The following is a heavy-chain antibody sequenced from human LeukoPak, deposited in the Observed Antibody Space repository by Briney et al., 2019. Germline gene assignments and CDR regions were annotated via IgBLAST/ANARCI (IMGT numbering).Heavy chain of an antibody. D-gene: IGHD5/OR15-5a*01. CDR3: AKGGSVTAPDDTFGI. J-gene: IGHJ3*02. Sequence: GGSLRLSCAASGYTFSTYAMIWVRQAPGKGLEWVSVISGNGGGTYFADSVKGRFTISRDNSKNTLYLQMNSLRAEDTAIYYCAKGGSVTAPDDTFGIWGQGTMVTVSS. V-gene: IGHV3-23*01. CDR2: ISGNGGGT. CDR1: GYTFSTYA.